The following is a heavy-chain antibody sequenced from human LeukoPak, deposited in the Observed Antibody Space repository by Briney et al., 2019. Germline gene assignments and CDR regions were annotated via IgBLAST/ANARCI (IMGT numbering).Heavy chain of an antibody. CDR1: GFTFSDYF. CDR2: ISSSGSTI. Sequence: PGGSLRLSCAASGFTFSDYFMSWIRQAPGKGLEWISYISSSGSTIYYADSVKGRFTISRDNAKSSLYLQMNSLRAEDTAVYYCARDLAALEFDPWGQGTLVTVSS. V-gene: IGHV3-11*04. CDR3: ARDLAALEFDP. D-gene: IGHD6-6*01. J-gene: IGHJ5*02.